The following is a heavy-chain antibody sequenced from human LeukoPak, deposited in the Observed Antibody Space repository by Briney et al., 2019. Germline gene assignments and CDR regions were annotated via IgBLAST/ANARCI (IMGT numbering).Heavy chain of an antibody. CDR3: ARAFSGSGSYYSEMLYYYYYMDV. CDR1: GFTFSDYY. Sequence: GGSLRLSCAASGFTFSDYYMSWIRQAPGKGLEWVSYISSSGSTIYYADSVKGRFTISRDNAKNSLYLQMNSLRAEDTAVYYCARAFSGSGSYYSEMLYYYYYMDVWGKGTTVTISS. V-gene: IGHV3-11*01. D-gene: IGHD3-10*01. CDR2: ISSSGSTI. J-gene: IGHJ6*03.